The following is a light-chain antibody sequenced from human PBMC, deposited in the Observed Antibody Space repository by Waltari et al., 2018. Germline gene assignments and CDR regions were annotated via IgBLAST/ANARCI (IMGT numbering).Light chain of an antibody. V-gene: IGLV2-14*01. CDR2: EVT. Sequence: QPALTQPASVSGSPGQSLTISCTGTSSDVGGYNHVSWYQQQPGKAPKLLILEVTNRPSGISNRFSGSKSGNTASLTISGLQAEDEGEYYCSSFTTIGTLVVFGGGTKVTVL. J-gene: IGLJ2*01. CDR1: SSDVGGYNH. CDR3: SSFTTIGTLVV.